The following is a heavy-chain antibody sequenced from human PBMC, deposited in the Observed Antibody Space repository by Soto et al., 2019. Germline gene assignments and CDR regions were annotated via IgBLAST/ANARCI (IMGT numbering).Heavy chain of an antibody. D-gene: IGHD3-9*01. CDR1: GGSFSGYY. J-gene: IGHJ6*02. CDR3: AVRYFDWLSLYSGMDV. Sequence: LAGAVYGGSFSGYYCSWIRQPPWKGLVWIGGINHSGSTNYNPSLKSRVTISVDTSKNQFSLKLSSVTPPDTAVYFCAVRYFDWLSLYSGMDVWGQGTTVTVSS. CDR2: INHSGST. V-gene: IGHV4-34*01.